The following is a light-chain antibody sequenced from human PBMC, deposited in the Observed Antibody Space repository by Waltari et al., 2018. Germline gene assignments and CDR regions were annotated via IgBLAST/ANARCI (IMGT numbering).Light chain of an antibody. J-gene: IGKJ3*01. V-gene: IGKV1-39*01. CDR2: AAS. CDR1: RTVSTS. CDR3: QQSYNSIRS. Sequence: DIQLTQSPSSLSASVGDRVTMTCRASRTVSTSLNWYQHRPGKAPKLLIYAASRVQSGVPSRFRGSGSGTDFSLTITDLQPEDFATYYCQQSYNSIRSFGPGTKV.